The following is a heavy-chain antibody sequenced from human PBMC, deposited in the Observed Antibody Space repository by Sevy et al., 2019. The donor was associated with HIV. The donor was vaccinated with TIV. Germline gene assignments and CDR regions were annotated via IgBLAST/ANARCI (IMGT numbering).Heavy chain of an antibody. Sequence: GGSLRLSCAASGFTFSSYSMNWVRQAPGKGLECVSSISTINNYIYYADSMKGRFTISSENAKNSLFLQMNSLRAEDTAVYYCARMGGLTDNGMDVWGQGTTVTVSS. CDR2: ISTINNYI. CDR3: ARMGGLTDNGMDV. V-gene: IGHV3-21*01. D-gene: IGHD6-25*01. J-gene: IGHJ6*02. CDR1: GFTFSSYS.